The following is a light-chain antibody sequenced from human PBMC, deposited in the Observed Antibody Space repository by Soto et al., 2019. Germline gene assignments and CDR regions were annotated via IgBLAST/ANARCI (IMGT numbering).Light chain of an antibody. CDR2: GAS. Sequence: EIVLTQSPGTLSLSPVERATLSCRASQSVSSSYLAWYQQKPGQAPRLLIYGASSRATGIPDRFSGSGSGTDFTLTISRLEPEDFAVYYCQQYGNSWTFGQGTKVEIK. CDR1: QSVSSSY. CDR3: QQYGNSWT. J-gene: IGKJ1*01. V-gene: IGKV3-20*01.